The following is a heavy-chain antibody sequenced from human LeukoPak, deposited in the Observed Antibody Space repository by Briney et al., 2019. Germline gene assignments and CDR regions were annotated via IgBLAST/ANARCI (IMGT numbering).Heavy chain of an antibody. D-gene: IGHD2-15*01. Sequence: AGGSLRLSCVASGFTFSTYTMNWVRQAPGKGLEWVSSISKIPSSMDYAVSVAGRFTVSRDNAKNSLYLQMNSLRAEDTAVYYCARDEGYCSGGSCYFEVIDYWGQGTLVTVSS. CDR3: ARDEGYCSGGSCYFEVIDY. CDR1: GFTFSTYT. CDR2: ISKIPSSM. J-gene: IGHJ4*02. V-gene: IGHV3-21*01.